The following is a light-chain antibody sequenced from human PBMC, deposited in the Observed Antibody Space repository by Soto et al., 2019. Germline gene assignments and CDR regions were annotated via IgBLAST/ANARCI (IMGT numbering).Light chain of an antibody. CDR3: QQSNSFPWT. CDR1: QGVGNN. V-gene: IGKV3-15*01. CDR2: GAS. J-gene: IGKJ1*01. Sequence: DIVMTQSPATLSVSPGERATLSCRASQGVGNNLAWYQQKPGQPPRLLIYGASTRAAGVPARFSGSGYGRQFSLTISSLQPEDFATYYCQQSNSFPWTFGQGTKVDIK.